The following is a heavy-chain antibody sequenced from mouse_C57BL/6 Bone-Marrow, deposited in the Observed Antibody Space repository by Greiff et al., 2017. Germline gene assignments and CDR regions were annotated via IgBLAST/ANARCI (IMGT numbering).Heavy chain of an antibody. V-gene: IGHV1-18*01. CDR1: GYTFTDYN. CDR2: INPNNGGT. Sequence: EVQLQQSGPELVKPGASVKIPCKASGYTFTDYNMDWVKQSHGKSLEWIGDINPNNGGTIYNQKFKGKATLTVDKSSSTAYMELRSLTSEDTAVYYCARSDGNYGTFYWYFDVWGTGTTVTVSS. CDR3: ARSDGNYGTFYWYFDV. J-gene: IGHJ1*03. D-gene: IGHD2-1*01.